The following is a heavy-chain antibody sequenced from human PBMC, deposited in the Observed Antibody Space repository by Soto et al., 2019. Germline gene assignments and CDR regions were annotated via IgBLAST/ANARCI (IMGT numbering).Heavy chain of an antibody. D-gene: IGHD3-22*01. V-gene: IGHV4-59*02. CDR3: ARVGDSSGYSDFDY. CDR1: GGFVRSYY. J-gene: IGHJ4*02. Sequence: SGTLPLTCAVCGGFVRSYYWSWIRQPPGKGLEWIGYIYYSGSTNYNPSLKSRVTISVDTSKNQFSLKLSSVTAADTAVYYCARVGDSSGYSDFDYWGQGTLVTV. CDR2: IYYSGST.